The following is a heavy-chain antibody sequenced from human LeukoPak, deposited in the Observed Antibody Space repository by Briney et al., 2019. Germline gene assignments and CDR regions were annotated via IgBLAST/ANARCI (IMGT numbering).Heavy chain of an antibody. Sequence: PSETLSLTCAVYGGSFSGYYWSWIRQPPGKGLEWIGEINHSGSTNYNPSLKNRVTISVDTSKNQFSLKLSSVTAADTAVYCCARREQQLVPDYYMDVWGKGTTVTVSS. V-gene: IGHV4-34*01. D-gene: IGHD6-13*01. J-gene: IGHJ6*03. CDR1: GGSFSGYY. CDR2: INHSGST. CDR3: ARREQQLVPDYYMDV.